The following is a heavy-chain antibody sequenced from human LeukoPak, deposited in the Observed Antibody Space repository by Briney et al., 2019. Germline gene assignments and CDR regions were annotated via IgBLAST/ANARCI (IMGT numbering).Heavy chain of an antibody. CDR3: ARDAAMVRGVIRNYYYGMDA. V-gene: IGHV3-33*01. Sequence: GGSLRLSCAASGFTFSSYGMHWVRQAPGKGLEWVAVIWYDGSNKYYADSVKGRFTISRDNSKNTLYLQMNSLRAEDTAVYYCARDAAMVRGVIRNYYYGMDAWGKGTTVTVSS. D-gene: IGHD3-10*01. CDR1: GFTFSSYG. CDR2: IWYDGSNK. J-gene: IGHJ6*04.